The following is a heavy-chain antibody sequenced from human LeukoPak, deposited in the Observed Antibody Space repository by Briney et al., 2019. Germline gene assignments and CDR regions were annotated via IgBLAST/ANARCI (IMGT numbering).Heavy chain of an antibody. V-gene: IGHV3-15*01. Sequence: GGSLRLSCAASGFTFTHAWMNWVRQAPGKGLEWVGRIKTDNAGGTTDYAAPVKGRFTISRDDSDSMLYLQMHSLKTEDTAIYYCTTIYMGATFDFWGQGALVAVSS. D-gene: IGHD1-26*01. J-gene: IGHJ4*02. CDR1: GFTFTHAW. CDR3: TTIYMGATFDF. CDR2: IKTDNAGGTT.